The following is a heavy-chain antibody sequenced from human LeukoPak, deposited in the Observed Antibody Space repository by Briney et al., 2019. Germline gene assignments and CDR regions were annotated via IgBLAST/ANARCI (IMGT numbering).Heavy chain of an antibody. CDR1: GFTFSSHG. CDR3: ARDTNDACDI. J-gene: IGHJ3*02. CDR2: IWYDGSNK. V-gene: IGHV3-33*01. Sequence: PGRSLRLSCAASGFTFSSHGMHWVRQAPDKGLEWVAVIWYDGSNKYYADSVKGRFTISRDNSKNTLYLQMNSLRAEDTAVYYCARDTNDACDIWRQGTMVTVSS. D-gene: IGHD2-2*01.